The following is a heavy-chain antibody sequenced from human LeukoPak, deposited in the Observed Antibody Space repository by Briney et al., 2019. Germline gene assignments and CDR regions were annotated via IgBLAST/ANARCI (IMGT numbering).Heavy chain of an antibody. CDR2: ISYDGSNK. V-gene: IGHV3-30*04. CDR3: AKDVRRCNGACT. CDR1: GFTFSSYA. D-gene: IGHD2-8*01. Sequence: PGGSLRLSCAASGFTFSSYAMHWVRQAPGKGLEWVAVISYDGSNKYYADSVKGRFTISRDNSKNALSLQMNSLRVEDTAIYYCAKDVRRCNGACTWGQGTLVTVSS. J-gene: IGHJ5*02.